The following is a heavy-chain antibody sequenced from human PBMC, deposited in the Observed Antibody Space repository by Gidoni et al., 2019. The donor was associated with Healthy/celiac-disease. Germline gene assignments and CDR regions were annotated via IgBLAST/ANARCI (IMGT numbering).Heavy chain of an antibody. V-gene: IGHV3-15*01. D-gene: IGHD4-17*01. CDR3: TTDLRDYGDYVYGDY. J-gene: IGHJ4*02. CDR2: IKSKTDGGTT. Sequence: EVQLVEAGGGVVKPGGSRRRSCAASGITFSKAWLSWVRQAPGKGLELVGRIKSKTDGGTTDYAAPVKGRFTISRDDSKNTLYLQMNSLKTEDTAVYYCTTDLRDYGDYVYGDYWGQGTLVTVSS. CDR1: GITFSKAW.